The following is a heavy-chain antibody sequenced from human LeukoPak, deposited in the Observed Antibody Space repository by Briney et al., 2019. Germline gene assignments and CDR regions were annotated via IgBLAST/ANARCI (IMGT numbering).Heavy chain of an antibody. CDR3: ARDRIVVVPAAPGPYYYGMDV. Sequence: SETLSLTCTVSGGSISNYYWNWIRQPPGKGLEWIGSIYYSGSTYYNPSLKSRVTISVDTSKNQFSLKLSSVTAADTAVYYCARDRIVVVPAAPGPYYYGMDVWGQGTTVTVSS. CDR1: GGSISNYY. V-gene: IGHV4-59*12. J-gene: IGHJ6*02. D-gene: IGHD2-2*01. CDR2: IYYSGST.